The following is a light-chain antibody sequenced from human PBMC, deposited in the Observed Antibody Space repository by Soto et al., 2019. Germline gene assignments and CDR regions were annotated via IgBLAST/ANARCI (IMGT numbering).Light chain of an antibody. V-gene: IGKV3-20*01. CDR1: QSVGSSD. CDR2: AAS. Sequence: EIVLTQFPGTLSLSPGERATLSCRASQSVGSSDLAWYQQKPAQAPRLLIYAASNRATGIPDRFSGSGSGTDFTLTISRLEPEDFAVYYCQQYASPITFGQGTLLEIK. CDR3: QQYASPIT. J-gene: IGKJ5*01.